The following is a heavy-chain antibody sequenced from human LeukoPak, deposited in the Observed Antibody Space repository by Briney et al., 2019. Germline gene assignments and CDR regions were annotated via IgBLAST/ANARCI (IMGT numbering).Heavy chain of an antibody. D-gene: IGHD3-3*02. CDR2: TYYRSKWYN. J-gene: IGHJ4*02. CDR3: ARVGLVWSLRVLGEFDY. CDR1: GDSVSSNSAA. Sequence: SQTLSLTCAISGDSVSSNSAAWNWIRQSPSRGLEWLGRTYYRSKWYNDYAASVNSRITMNPDTSKNQFSLKLSSVTAADTAVYYCARVGLVWSLRVLGEFDYWGQGTLVTVSS. V-gene: IGHV6-1*01.